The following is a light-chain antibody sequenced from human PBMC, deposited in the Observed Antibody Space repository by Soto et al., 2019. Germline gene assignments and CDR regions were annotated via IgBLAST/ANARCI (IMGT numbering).Light chain of an antibody. J-gene: IGLJ3*02. Sequence: QSVLTQPPSVSGAPGQRVTISCTGSSSNIGAGYDVHWYQQVTGTAPKLLIYVNNNRPSGVPDRFSGSKSGTSASLVITGLQAEEEADYYCQSYDSSLGASVFGGGTQLTVL. CDR3: QSYDSSLGASV. CDR2: VNN. V-gene: IGLV1-40*01. CDR1: SSNIGAGYD.